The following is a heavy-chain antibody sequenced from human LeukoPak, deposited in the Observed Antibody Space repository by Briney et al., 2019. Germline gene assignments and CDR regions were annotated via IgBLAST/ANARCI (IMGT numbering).Heavy chain of an antibody. CDR1: GYTLTELS. V-gene: IGHV1-24*01. CDR3: ATGELPSYYDSSGYFDY. Sequence: GSVKVSCKVSGYTLTELSMHWVRQAPGKGLEWMGGFDPEDGETIYAQKFQGRVTMPQDPSTDPASMELSSLRSEDTAVYYCATGELPSYYDSSGYFDYWGQGTLVTVSS. D-gene: IGHD3-22*01. J-gene: IGHJ4*02. CDR2: FDPEDGET.